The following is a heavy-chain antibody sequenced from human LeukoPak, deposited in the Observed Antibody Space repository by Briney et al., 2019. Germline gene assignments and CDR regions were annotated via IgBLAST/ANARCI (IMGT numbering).Heavy chain of an antibody. J-gene: IGHJ6*03. CDR2: ISSSGSTI. D-gene: IGHD2-2*01. Sequence: QPGGSLKLSCTASGFNFNHAWMTWVRQAPGKGLEWVSYISSSGSTIYYADSVKGRFTISRDNAKNSLYLQMNSLRAEDTAVYYCARSPGSRYCSSTSCPAYYYYYFMDVWGKGTTVTVSS. CDR3: ARSPGSRYCSSTSCPAYYYYYFMDV. V-gene: IGHV3-48*01. CDR1: GFNFNHAW.